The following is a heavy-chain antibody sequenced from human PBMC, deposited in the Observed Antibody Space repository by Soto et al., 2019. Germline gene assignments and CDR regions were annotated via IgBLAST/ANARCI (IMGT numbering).Heavy chain of an antibody. Sequence: PGGSLRLSCASSVFTFSSYWMSCVRHSPGKWLEWVANIKQDGSEKYYVDSVKGRFTISRDNAKNSLYLQMNSLRAEDTAVYYCARETNYGSRKHYYGMEFWGQGTTVMVSS. CDR2: IKQDGSEK. CDR3: ARETNYGSRKHYYGMEF. D-gene: IGHD3-10*01. V-gene: IGHV3-7*01. J-gene: IGHJ6*01. CDR1: VFTFSSYW.